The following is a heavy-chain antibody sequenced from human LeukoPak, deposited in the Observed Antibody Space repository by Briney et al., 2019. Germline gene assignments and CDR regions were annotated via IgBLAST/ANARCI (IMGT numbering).Heavy chain of an antibody. Sequence: VKVSCKASGGTFSSYAISWVRQAPGQGLEWMGGIIPIFGTANYAQKFQGRVTITADESTSTAYMELSSLRSEDTAVYYCARGMFGEPYYYYYMDVWGKGTTVTIS. CDR3: ARGMFGEPYYYYYMDV. V-gene: IGHV1-69*13. CDR2: IIPIFGTA. D-gene: IGHD3-10*02. CDR1: GGTFSSYA. J-gene: IGHJ6*03.